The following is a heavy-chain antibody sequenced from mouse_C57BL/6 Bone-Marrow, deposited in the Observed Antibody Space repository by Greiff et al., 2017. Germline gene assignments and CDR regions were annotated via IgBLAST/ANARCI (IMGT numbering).Heavy chain of an antibody. Sequence: EVKVVESGAELVRPGASVKLSCTASGFNIKDDYMHWVKQRPEQGLEWIGWIDPENGDTEYASKFQGKATITADTSSNTAYLQLSSLTSEDTAVYYCTGFYYDYSYYFDYWGQGTTLTVSS. CDR1: GFNIKDDY. D-gene: IGHD2-4*01. CDR2: IDPENGDT. CDR3: TGFYYDYSYYFDY. V-gene: IGHV14-4*01. J-gene: IGHJ2*01.